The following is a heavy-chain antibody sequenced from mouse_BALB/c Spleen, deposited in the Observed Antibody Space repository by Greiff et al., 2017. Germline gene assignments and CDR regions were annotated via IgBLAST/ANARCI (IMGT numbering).Heavy chain of an antibody. Sequence: EVQLQESGAELVKPGASVKLSCTASGFNIKDTYMHWVKQRPEQGLEWIGRIDPANGNTKYDPKFQGKATITADTSSNTAYLQLSSLTSEDTAVYYCARRDYFDYWGQGTTLTVSS. V-gene: IGHV14-3*02. CDR2: IDPANGNT. CDR1: GFNIKDTY. CDR3: ARRDYFDY. J-gene: IGHJ2*01.